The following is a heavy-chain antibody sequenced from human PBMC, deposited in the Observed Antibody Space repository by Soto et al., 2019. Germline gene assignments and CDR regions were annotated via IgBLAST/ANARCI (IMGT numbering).Heavy chain of an antibody. V-gene: IGHV3-15*07. J-gene: IGHJ6*02. Sequence: GGSLRLSCAASGFTFSNAWMNWVRQAPGKGLEWVGRIKSKTDGGTTDYAAPVKGRFTISRDDSKNTLYLQMNSLKTEDTAVYYCTAGYCTNGVCYSYYYYYYGMDVWGQGTTVTVSS. D-gene: IGHD2-8*01. CDR2: IKSKTDGGTT. CDR3: TAGYCTNGVCYSYYYYYYGMDV. CDR1: GFTFSNAW.